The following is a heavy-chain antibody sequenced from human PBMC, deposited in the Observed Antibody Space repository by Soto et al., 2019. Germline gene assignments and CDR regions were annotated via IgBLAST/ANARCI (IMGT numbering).Heavy chain of an antibody. CDR1: GYTFTSYG. Sequence: ASVKVSCKASGYTFTSYGISWVRQAPGQGLEWMGWISAYNGNTNYAQKLQGRVTMTTDTSTSTAYMELRSLRSDDTAVYYCARDFTPFLEWLLLSDAGFDIWGQGTMVTVSS. CDR2: ISAYNGNT. J-gene: IGHJ3*02. V-gene: IGHV1-18*01. CDR3: ARDFTPFLEWLLLSDAGFDI. D-gene: IGHD3-3*02.